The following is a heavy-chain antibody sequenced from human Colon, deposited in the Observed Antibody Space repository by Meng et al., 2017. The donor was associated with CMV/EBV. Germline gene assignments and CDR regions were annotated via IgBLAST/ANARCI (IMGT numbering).Heavy chain of an antibody. J-gene: IGHJ6*02. D-gene: IGHD2/OR15-2a*01. CDR1: GFTFSSYS. CDR2: ISSSSSYI. V-gene: IGHV3-21*01. CDR3: AKAHDIVISRGMDV. Sequence: GESLKISCAASGFTFSSYSMNWVRQAPGKGLEWVSSISSSSSYIYYADSVKGRFTVSRDNSQNTLYLQMNSLRVEDSAVYYCAKAHDIVISRGMDVWGQGTTVTVSS.